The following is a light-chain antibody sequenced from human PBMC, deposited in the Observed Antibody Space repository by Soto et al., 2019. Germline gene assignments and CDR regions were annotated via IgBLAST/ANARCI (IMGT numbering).Light chain of an antibody. CDR1: QSVRYY. CDR3: QQRDDWPLLT. J-gene: IGKJ4*01. V-gene: IGKV3-11*01. CDR2: DAC. Sequence: EIVLTQSPATLSSSPGERATLSCRASQSVRYYLSWYQQKPGQAPRLLIYDACKRATGIPARFRGAGPGTVFTLTISSLEPEDFAVYYCQQRDDWPLLTFGGGTKVEVK.